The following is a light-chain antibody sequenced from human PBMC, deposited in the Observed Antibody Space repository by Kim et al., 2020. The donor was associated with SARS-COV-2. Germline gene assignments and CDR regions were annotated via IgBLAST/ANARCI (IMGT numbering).Light chain of an antibody. CDR2: DTS. J-gene: IGLJ3*02. V-gene: IGLV7-46*01. CDR3: SLYYGGPRV. CDR1: TGAVTSGHW. Sequence: PGGPVTLPWGPRTGAVTSGHWPYGFQQKPGQAPTTLIHDTSNRQSWTPARFSGSLLGGKAALTLSGAQPEDEADYYCSLYYGGPRVFGGGTQLTVL.